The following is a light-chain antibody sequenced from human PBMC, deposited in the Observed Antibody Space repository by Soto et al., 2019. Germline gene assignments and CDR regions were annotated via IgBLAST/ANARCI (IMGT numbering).Light chain of an antibody. CDR3: SSAASGGSLCV. J-gene: IGLJ1*01. Sequence: QSALTQPASVSGSPGQSITISCTGTSSDVGRYTFVSWFQQHPGKAPKLIIYEVDNRPSGVSNRFSVSKSGNTASLTISGLQADDEADYYCSSAASGGSLCVFGSGTKLTVL. CDR1: SSDVGRYTF. V-gene: IGLV2-14*01. CDR2: EVD.